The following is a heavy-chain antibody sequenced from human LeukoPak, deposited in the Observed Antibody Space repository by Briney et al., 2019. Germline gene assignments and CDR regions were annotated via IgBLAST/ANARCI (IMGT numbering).Heavy chain of an antibody. CDR2: FDPEDGET. J-gene: IGHJ4*02. D-gene: IGHD3-22*01. CDR3: ATELLDSSGYDYYFDY. CDR1: GYTLTELS. V-gene: IGHV1-24*01. Sequence: ASVKVSCKVSGYTLTELSMHWVRHAPGKGLEWMGGFDPEDGETIYAQKFQGRVTMTEDTSTDTAYMELSSLRSEDTAVYYCATELLDSSGYDYYFDYWGQGTLVTVSS.